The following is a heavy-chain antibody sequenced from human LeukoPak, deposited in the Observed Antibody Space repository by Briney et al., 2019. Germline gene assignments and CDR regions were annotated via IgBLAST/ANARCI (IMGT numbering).Heavy chain of an antibody. CDR1: GFSISDHY. D-gene: IGHD3-10*01. J-gene: IGHJ3*02. CDR2: SRNKAKGYTT. Sequence: GGSLRLSCAASGFSISDHYMDWVRQAPGKGLEWVGRSRNKAKGYTTEYAASVKGRFTISRDESQNSLYLQMSSLKASDTAMYYCARQAMVRGVIKDDAFDIWGQGTMVTVSS. V-gene: IGHV3-72*01. CDR3: ARQAMVRGVIKDDAFDI.